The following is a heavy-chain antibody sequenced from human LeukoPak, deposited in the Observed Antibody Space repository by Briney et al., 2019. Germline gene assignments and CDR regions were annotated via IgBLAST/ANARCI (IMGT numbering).Heavy chain of an antibody. D-gene: IGHD2-2*01. CDR3: ARDAVVPAANTAFDI. CDR2: IYYSGST. Sequence: PSETLSLTCTVPGGSISSSSYYWGWIRQPPGKGLEWIGSIYYSGSTYYNPSLKSRVTISVDTSKNQFSLKLSSVTAADTAVYYCARDAVVPAANTAFDIWGQGTMVTVSS. CDR1: GGSISSSSYY. V-gene: IGHV4-39*07. J-gene: IGHJ3*02.